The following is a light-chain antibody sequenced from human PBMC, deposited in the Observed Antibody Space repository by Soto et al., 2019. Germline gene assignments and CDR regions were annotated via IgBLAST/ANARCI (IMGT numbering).Light chain of an antibody. CDR1: QSVSSIY. Sequence: EIVLTQSPGTPALSPGERATLSCRASQSVSSIYLAWYQQKPGQAPRLLIYGASSRATGIPDRFSGSGSGTDFTLTISRLEPEDFAVYYCLQYGSSRGTFGQGTRVDIK. J-gene: IGKJ1*01. CDR3: LQYGSSRGT. CDR2: GAS. V-gene: IGKV3-20*01.